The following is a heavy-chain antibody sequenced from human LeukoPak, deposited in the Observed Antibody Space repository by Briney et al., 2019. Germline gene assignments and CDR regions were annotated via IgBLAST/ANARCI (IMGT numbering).Heavy chain of an antibody. CDR2: IRSKANSYAT. V-gene: IGHV3-73*01. J-gene: IGHJ4*02. Sequence: SGGSLRLSCAASGFTFSGSAMHWVRQASGKGLEWVCRIRSKANSYATAYAASVKGSFTISRDDSKNTAYLQMNSLKTEDTAVYYCTRPPGYWGQGTLVTVSS. CDR1: GFTFSGSA. CDR3: TRPPGY.